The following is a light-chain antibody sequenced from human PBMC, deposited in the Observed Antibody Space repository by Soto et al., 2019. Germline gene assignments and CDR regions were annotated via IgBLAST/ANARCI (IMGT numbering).Light chain of an antibody. V-gene: IGKV3-15*01. CDR1: QSVSSN. Sequence: EIVMRHSPATLSVSPGERATLSCRASQSVSSNLAWYQQKPGQAPRLPIYGASTRATGIPARFSGSGSGTEFTLTISSLQSEDFAVYYCQQYNNWPPFTFGQGTKVDI. CDR3: QQYNNWPPFT. CDR2: GAS. J-gene: IGKJ1*01.